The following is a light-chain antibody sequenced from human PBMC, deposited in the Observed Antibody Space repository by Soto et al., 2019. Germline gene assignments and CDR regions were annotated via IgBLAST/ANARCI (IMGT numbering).Light chain of an antibody. V-gene: IGLV1-47*01. Sequence: QSVLTQPPSASGTPGQRVTISCSGSGSNIGSNYVYWYQQLPGTAPKLLIYRNNQRPSGVPDRFSGSKSGTSASLAISGLQSEDEADYYCAASDDSLSSVVFGGGTQLTVL. J-gene: IGLJ2*01. CDR1: GSNIGSNY. CDR3: AASDDSLSSVV. CDR2: RNN.